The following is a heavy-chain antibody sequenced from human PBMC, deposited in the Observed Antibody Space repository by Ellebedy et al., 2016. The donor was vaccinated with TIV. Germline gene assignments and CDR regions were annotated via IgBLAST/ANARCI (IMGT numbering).Heavy chain of an antibody. D-gene: IGHD1-7*01. CDR2: LDAANSHT. Sequence: ASVKVSCKASGYTFTSYPMHWVRQAPGQRLEWMGWLDAANSHTKYSQQFQGRVTITRDTSASTGYMELSSLRSEDTAVYYCARLFPGTSVDSWGQGTLVTVSS. J-gene: IGHJ4*02. V-gene: IGHV1-3*01. CDR1: GYTFTSYP. CDR3: ARLFPGTSVDS.